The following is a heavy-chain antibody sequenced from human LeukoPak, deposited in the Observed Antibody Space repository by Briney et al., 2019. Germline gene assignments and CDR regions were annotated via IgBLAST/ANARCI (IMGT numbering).Heavy chain of an antibody. V-gene: IGHV3-7*01. CDR3: ANPGITRTTYRLDY. CDR2: IKQDGSEK. D-gene: IGHD1-7*01. CDR1: GFTFSNYW. Sequence: GGSLRLSCAASGFTFSNYWMSWVRQAPGKGLEWVANIKQDGSEKFYVDSVKGRFTISRDNAKNSLYLQMNSLRAEDTAVYYCANPGITRTTYRLDYWGQGTLVTVSS. J-gene: IGHJ4*02.